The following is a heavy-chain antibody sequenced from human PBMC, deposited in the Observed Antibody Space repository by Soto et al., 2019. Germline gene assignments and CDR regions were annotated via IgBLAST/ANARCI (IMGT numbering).Heavy chain of an antibody. J-gene: IGHJ4*02. CDR2: ISGSGGST. CDR3: AKEGLTMVRGVIRYFDY. CDR1: GFTFSSYA. V-gene: IGHV3-23*01. D-gene: IGHD3-10*01. Sequence: EVQLLESGGGLVQPGGSLRLSCAASGFTFSSYAMSWVRQAPGKGLEWVSAISGSGGSTYYADSVKGRFTISRDNSKNTLYLQMNSRRAEDTAVYYCAKEGLTMVRGVIRYFDYWGQGTLVTVSS.